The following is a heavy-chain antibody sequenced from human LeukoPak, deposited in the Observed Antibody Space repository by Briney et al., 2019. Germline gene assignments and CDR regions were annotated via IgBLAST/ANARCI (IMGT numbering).Heavy chain of an antibody. CDR3: ARVWRQQLVLGSFDY. Sequence: PSETLSLTCTVSGGSISSGGYYWSWIRQHPGKGLEWLGYIYYSGSTYYNPSLKSRVTISVDTSKNQFSLKLSSVTAADTAVYYCARVWRQQLVLGSFDYWAREPWSPSPQ. CDR2: IYYSGST. J-gene: IGHJ4*02. V-gene: IGHV4-31*03. D-gene: IGHD6-13*01. CDR1: GGSISSGGYY.